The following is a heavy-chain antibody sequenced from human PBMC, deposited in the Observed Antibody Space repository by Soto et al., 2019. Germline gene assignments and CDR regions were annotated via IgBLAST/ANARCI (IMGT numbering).Heavy chain of an antibody. CDR3: AKANAQYYDFWSGYDYYYYYMDV. CDR1: GFTFSSYA. Sequence: GGSLRLSCAASGFTFSSYAMSWVRQAPGKGLEWVSAISGSGGSTYYADSVKGRFTISRDNSKNTLYLQMNSLRAEDTAVYYCAKANAQYYDFWSGYDYYYYYMDVWGKGTTVTVSS. CDR2: ISGSGGST. V-gene: IGHV3-23*01. D-gene: IGHD3-3*01. J-gene: IGHJ6*03.